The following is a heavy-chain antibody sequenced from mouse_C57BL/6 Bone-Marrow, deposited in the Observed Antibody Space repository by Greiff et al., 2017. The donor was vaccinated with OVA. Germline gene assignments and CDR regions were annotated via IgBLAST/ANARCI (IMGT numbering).Heavy chain of an antibody. CDR3: ARSTYAMDY. CDR1: GYSITSGYY. J-gene: IGHJ4*01. CDR2: ISYDGSN. V-gene: IGHV3-6*01. Sequence: EVQVVESGPGLVKPSQSLSLTCSVTGYSITSGYYWNWIRQFPGNKLEWMGYISYDGSNNYNPSLKNRISITRDTSKNQFFLKLNSVTTEDTATYYCARSTYAMDYWGQGTSVTVSS.